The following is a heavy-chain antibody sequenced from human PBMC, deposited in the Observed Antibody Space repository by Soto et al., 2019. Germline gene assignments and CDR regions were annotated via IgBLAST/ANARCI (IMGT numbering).Heavy chain of an antibody. CDR2: IYYSGST. Sequence: SETLSLTCTVSGGSISSYYWCWIRQPPGKGLEWIGYIYYSGSTNYNPSLKSRVTISVDTSKNQFSLKLSSVTAADTAVYYCARAPRLGYYGMDVWGQGTTVTVSS. CDR1: GGSISSYY. V-gene: IGHV4-59*01. CDR3: ARAPRLGYYGMDV. J-gene: IGHJ6*02.